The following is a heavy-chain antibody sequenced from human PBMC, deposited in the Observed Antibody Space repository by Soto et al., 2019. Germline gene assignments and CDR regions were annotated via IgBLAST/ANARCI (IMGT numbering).Heavy chain of an antibody. Sequence: EVQLLESGGGLVQPGGSLRLSCAASGFTFISYAMIWVRQAPGKGLEWVSAISGSGATTFYADSLKGRFTISRDNAKNTLYLQMNSLRAEDTAVYYCAEDKGSLGSGSYGIFDYWGQGTLVTVSS. CDR3: AEDKGSLGSGSYGIFDY. V-gene: IGHV3-23*01. J-gene: IGHJ4*02. D-gene: IGHD3-10*02. CDR2: ISGSGATT. CDR1: GFTFISYA.